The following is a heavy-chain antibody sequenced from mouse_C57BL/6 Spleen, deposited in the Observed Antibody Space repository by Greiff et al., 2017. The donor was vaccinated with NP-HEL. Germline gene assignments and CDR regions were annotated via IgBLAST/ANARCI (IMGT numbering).Heavy chain of an antibody. CDR2: FNPRNGGT. CDR1: AYTFPTYW. J-gene: IGHJ4*01. V-gene: IGHV1-53*01. D-gene: IGHD1-1*01. Sequence: QVQLQQPGTELVKPGPPVRLSGKALAYTFPTYWFHGWKRGPGQGLGWIGNFNPRNGGTTYNEKFKSKATLTVDKSSSTAYMQLSSLTSEDSAVYYCAKGGSSPYYAMDYWGQGTSVTVSS. CDR3: AKGGSSPYYAMDY.